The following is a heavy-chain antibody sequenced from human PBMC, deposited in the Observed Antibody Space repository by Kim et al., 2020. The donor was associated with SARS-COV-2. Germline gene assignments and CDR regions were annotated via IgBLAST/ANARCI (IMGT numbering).Heavy chain of an antibody. CDR3: ARDAGIAAAGTDYWYFDL. D-gene: IGHD6-13*01. Sequence: GWSLRLSCAASGFTFSSYAMHWVRQAPGKGLEWVAVISYDGSNKYYADSVKGRFTISRDNSKNTLYLQMNSLRAEDTAVYYCARDAGIAAAGTDYWYFDLWGRGTLVTVSS. CDR2: ISYDGSNK. J-gene: IGHJ2*01. V-gene: IGHV3-30*04. CDR1: GFTFSSYA.